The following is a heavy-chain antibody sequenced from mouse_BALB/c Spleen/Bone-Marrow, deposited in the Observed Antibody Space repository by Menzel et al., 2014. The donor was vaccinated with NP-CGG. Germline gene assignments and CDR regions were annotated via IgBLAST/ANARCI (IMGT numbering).Heavy chain of an antibody. V-gene: IGHV5-2*01. Sequence: DVQLQESGGGLVQPGESLKLSCESTEYEFPSHDMSWVRKTPEKRLELVAAINSDGGSTYYPDTMERRFIISRDNTKXTLYLQMSSLRSEDTALYYCARRGDYDWFAYWGQGTQVTVSA. J-gene: IGHJ3*01. CDR1: EYEFPSHD. D-gene: IGHD2-4*01. CDR2: INSDGGST. CDR3: ARRGDYDWFAY.